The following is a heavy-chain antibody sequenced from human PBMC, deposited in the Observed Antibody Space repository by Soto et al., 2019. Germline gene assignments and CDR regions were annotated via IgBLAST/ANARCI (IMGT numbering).Heavy chain of an antibody. D-gene: IGHD3-16*02. J-gene: IGHJ4*02. V-gene: IGHV3-30-3*01. CDR2: ISSDGSNK. Sequence: QVQLVESGGGVVQPGRSLRLSCADSGFTFSRDSIDWVRQAPGPGLAWVAGISSDGSNKYYADSVKGRFTISRDNSKNTVYLQMNSLRDEDPDVYYGASPRLWEFSPDWGQGTLVTVSS. CDR3: ASPRLWEFSPD. CDR1: GFTFSRDS.